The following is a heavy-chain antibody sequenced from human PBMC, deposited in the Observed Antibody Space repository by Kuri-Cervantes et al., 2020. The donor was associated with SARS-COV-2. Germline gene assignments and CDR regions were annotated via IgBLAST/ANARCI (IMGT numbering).Heavy chain of an antibody. J-gene: IGHJ3*02. D-gene: IGHD2-15*01. CDR3: ARDRVVEAFDI. V-gene: IGHV3-23*01. Sequence: GGSLRLSCTASGFTLSTYAFSWVRQAPGKGLEWVSFISGTGFNTDYAASVKGRFTVSRDNSKNTLYLQMNSLRAEDTAVYYCARDRVVEAFDIWGQGTMVTVSS. CDR2: ISGTGFNT. CDR1: GFTLSTYA.